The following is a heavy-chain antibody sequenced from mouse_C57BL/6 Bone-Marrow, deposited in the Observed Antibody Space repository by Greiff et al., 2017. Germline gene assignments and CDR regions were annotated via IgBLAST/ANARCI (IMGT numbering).Heavy chain of an antibody. V-gene: IGHV14-1*01. J-gene: IGHJ2*01. CDR1: GFTITDYD. Sequence: EVQLQQSGAELVRPGASVTLSCTASGFTITDYDMHWVKQRPEQGLEWIGTIAPEAGGTEYAPKFQGKATMTADTASNTAYLQLSSLTAEDTAIYYCTTDTGTDYWGQGTTLTVSS. D-gene: IGHD4-1*01. CDR3: TTDTGTDY. CDR2: IAPEAGGT.